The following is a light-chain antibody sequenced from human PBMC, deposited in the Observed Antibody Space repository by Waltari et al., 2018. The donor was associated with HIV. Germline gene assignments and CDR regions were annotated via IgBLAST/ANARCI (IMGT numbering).Light chain of an antibody. CDR2: GPS. J-gene: IGKJ1*01. Sequence: ETVMTQSPPTLSVSPGESATLSCRASESVSSNLAWYQQKPGQSPRLLIYGPSTSPTDIPARFSGRGSGTEFTLTISNLQSEDFAVYYCQQYNNWPPWTFGQGTKVEI. CDR3: QQYNNWPPWT. V-gene: IGKV3-15*01. CDR1: ESVSSN.